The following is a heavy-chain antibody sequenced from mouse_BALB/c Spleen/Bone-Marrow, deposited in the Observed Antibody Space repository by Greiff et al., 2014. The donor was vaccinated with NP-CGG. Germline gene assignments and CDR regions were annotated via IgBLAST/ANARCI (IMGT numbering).Heavy chain of an antibody. CDR2: IDPANGNS. J-gene: IGHJ2*01. CDR3: AFSTTVVEYYFDY. V-gene: IGHV14-3*02. D-gene: IGHD1-1*01. CDR1: GSNIKDTY. Sequence: EVQLQQSGAELVKPGASVKLSCTASGSNIKDTYMHWVKQRPEQGLEWIGRIDPANGNSKYDPKFQGKATITADTSSNTAYLQLSSLTSEDTAVYYCAFSTTVVEYYFDYWGQGTTLTVSS.